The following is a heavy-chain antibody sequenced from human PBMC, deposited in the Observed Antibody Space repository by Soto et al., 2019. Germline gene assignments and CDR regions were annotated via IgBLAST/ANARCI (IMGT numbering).Heavy chain of an antibody. CDR3: AKERSQYGDYDYSFDS. Sequence: QVQLVESGGGVVQSGRSLRLSCAASGFTFRKHGMNWVRQAPGKGLEWVAFISYDGTNQYYRDSVKGRFTISRDNSKNTLYLQMDSLRSEDTSVYYCAKERSQYGDYDYSFDSWGQGTLVTVSS. V-gene: IGHV3-30*18. CDR1: GFTFRKHG. CDR2: ISYDGTNQ. J-gene: IGHJ4*02. D-gene: IGHD4-17*01.